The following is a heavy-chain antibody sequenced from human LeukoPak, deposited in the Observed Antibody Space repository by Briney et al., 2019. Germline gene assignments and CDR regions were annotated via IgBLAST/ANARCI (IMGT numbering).Heavy chain of an antibody. CDR2: IFPADSDT. V-gene: IGHV5-51*01. CDR1: GYSLTNYW. J-gene: IGHJ4*02. CDR3: ASGVLLPYFDY. D-gene: IGHD3-22*01. Sequence: GESLQISCKGSGYSLTNYWIGWVRQMPGKGLEWMGIIFPADSDTKYSPSFQGQVTISADKSISTAYLQWSSLKASDTAMYYCASGVLLPYFDYWGQGTLVTVSS.